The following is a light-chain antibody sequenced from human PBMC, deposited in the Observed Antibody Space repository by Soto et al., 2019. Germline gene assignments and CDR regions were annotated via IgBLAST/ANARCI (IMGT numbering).Light chain of an antibody. Sequence: EIVLTQSPLSLSVSPGEPASISCRSSQSLTHSSGYNYLDWYLLKSGQPPQLVIYLGSNRGSGVPHRFSRSGSATHFTLTISRVETADAGVYYCMQPLQTLITFGQGTRLEI. J-gene: IGKJ5*01. CDR1: QSLTHSSGYNY. CDR3: MQPLQTLIT. V-gene: IGKV2-28*01. CDR2: LGS.